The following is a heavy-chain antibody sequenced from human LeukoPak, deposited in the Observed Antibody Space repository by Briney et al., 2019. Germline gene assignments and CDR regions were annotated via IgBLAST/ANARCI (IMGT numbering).Heavy chain of an antibody. V-gene: IGHV1-69*01. CDR2: IIPIFGTA. Sequence: SVKVSCKASGGTFSSYAISWVRQAPGQGLEWMGGIIPIFGTANYAQKFQGRVTITADESTSTAYMELSSLRSEDTAVYYCALAADIVVVPAAYAGDYYYGMDVWGQGTTVTVSS. D-gene: IGHD2-2*01. CDR3: ALAADIVVVPAAYAGDYYYGMDV. CDR1: GGTFSSYA. J-gene: IGHJ6*02.